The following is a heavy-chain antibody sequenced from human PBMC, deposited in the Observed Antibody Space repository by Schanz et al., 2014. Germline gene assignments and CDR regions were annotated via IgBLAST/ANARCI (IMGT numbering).Heavy chain of an antibody. CDR1: GFIFSSYG. V-gene: IGHV3-33*01. J-gene: IGHJ6*02. CDR3: ARVRRRIATPSTPSFRNYYYYAMDV. Sequence: QVQLVESGGGVVQPGRSLRLSCAASGFIFSSYGLHWVRQAQGKGLEWVAFIWYDGSNKYYADSVKGRFTISRDNSKNTLYLQMNSLRAEDTSVYFCARVRRRIATPSTPSFRNYYYYAMDVWGQGTTVTVSS. CDR2: IWYDGSNK. D-gene: IGHD6-13*01.